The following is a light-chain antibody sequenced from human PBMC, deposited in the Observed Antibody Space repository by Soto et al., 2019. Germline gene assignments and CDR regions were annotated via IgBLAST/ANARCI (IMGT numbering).Light chain of an antibody. J-gene: IGKJ4*01. CDR1: QSVYSNY. V-gene: IGKV3-20*01. CDR2: GAS. Sequence: EIVLTQSPGTLSLSPGERATLSCRASQSVYSNYLAWYQQKPGQTPRVLIYGASSRATGIPDRFSGSGSGTDFTLTISRLEPEDFVVYYCHQYGTSPLTFGGGTKVEIK. CDR3: HQYGTSPLT.